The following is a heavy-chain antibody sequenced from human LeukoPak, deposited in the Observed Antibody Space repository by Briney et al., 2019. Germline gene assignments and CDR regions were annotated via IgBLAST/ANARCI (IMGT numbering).Heavy chain of an antibody. CDR2: MNPNSGNT. Sequence: ASVKVSCKASGYTFTSYDINWVRQATGQGLEWMGWMNPNSGNTGYAQKFQGRVTMTRNTSISTAYMELSSLRSEDTAVYYCARGRFGDYSHGLNFDYWGQGTLVTVSS. D-gene: IGHD4-17*01. CDR1: GYTFTSYD. J-gene: IGHJ4*02. CDR3: ARGRFGDYSHGLNFDY. V-gene: IGHV1-8*01.